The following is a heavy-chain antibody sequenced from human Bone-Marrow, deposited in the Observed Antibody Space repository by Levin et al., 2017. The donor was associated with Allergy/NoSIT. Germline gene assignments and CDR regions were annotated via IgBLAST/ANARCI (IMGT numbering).Heavy chain of an antibody. D-gene: IGHD3-10*01. J-gene: IGHJ4*02. V-gene: IGHV1-46*01. CDR1: GYTFTSYY. CDR3: ARDRITMVRGVTRGPSFAY. Sequence: ASVKVSCKASGYTFTSYYMHWVRQAPGQGLEWMGIINPSGGSTSYAQKFQGRVTMTRDTSTSTVYMELSSLRSEDTAVYYCARDRITMVRGVTRGPSFAYWGQGTLVTVSS. CDR2: INPSGGST.